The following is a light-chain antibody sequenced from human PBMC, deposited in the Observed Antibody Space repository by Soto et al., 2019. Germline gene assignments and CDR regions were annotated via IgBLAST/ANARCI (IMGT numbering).Light chain of an antibody. Sequence: EIVMTQSPATLSVSPGERVTLSCRASQSVTSNLGWYQQKPGRAPTLLIHGASNRATGVPARFSGSGSGTDFTLTISSLQSEDFAVYFCQQYEDWRLTFGGGTTVEIK. CDR3: QQYEDWRLT. J-gene: IGKJ4*01. CDR2: GAS. V-gene: IGKV3-15*01. CDR1: QSVTSN.